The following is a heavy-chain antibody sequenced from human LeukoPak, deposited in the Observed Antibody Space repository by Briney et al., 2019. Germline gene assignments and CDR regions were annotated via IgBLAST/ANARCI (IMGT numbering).Heavy chain of an antibody. Sequence: ASVTVSCKASGYTSTSYFLHWVGQAPGQGLEWMGIISPSSGGTSYAQKFQGRVTLTRDTSTSTVYMELSSLRSDDTAVYYCARNMGYSSSSEAYYYYYGMDVWGQGTTVTVSS. D-gene: IGHD6-6*01. CDR3: ARNMGYSSSSEAYYYYYGMDV. V-gene: IGHV1-46*01. CDR2: ISPSSGGT. CDR1: GYTSTSYF. J-gene: IGHJ6*02.